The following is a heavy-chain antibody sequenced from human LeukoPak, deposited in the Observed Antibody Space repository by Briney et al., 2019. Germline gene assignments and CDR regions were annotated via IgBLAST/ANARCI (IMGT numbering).Heavy chain of an antibody. Sequence: SETLSLTCTVSGGSISSSTYYWGWIRQPPGKGLEWIGSFYYSGSTYYNPSLKSRVTISVDTSKNQFSLKLSSVTAADTAVYYCARGLHRLEFYFDYWGQGTLVTVSS. J-gene: IGHJ4*02. CDR3: ARGLHRLEFYFDY. V-gene: IGHV4-39*07. CDR2: FYYSGST. D-gene: IGHD3-10*01. CDR1: GGSISSSTYY.